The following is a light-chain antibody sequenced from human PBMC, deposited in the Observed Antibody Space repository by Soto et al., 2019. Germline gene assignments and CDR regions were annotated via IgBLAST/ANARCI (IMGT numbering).Light chain of an antibody. CDR2: EVS. CDR3: CSYAGSDTPYG. V-gene: IGLV2-23*02. CDR1: RSDVGSYNL. Sequence: QSVLTQPASVSGSPGQSITISCTGTRSDVGSYNLVSWYQQHPGIAPKLIISEVSKRPSGVSDRFSGSRSGITASLTIAGLQAQDEADYYCCSYAGSDTPYGFGTGTKVTVL. J-gene: IGLJ1*01.